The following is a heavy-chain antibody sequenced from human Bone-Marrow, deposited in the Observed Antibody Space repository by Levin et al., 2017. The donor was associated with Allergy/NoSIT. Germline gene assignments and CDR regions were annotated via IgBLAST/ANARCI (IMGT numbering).Heavy chain of an antibody. CDR2: IDGRGGST. J-gene: IGHJ4*02. CDR3: AKSPGRHDFWSGYYPPATVVDY. D-gene: IGHD3-3*01. Sequence: GESLKISCAASGFTFDTYALNWVRQAPGKGLEWVSIIDGRGGSTHYADSVKGRFTLSRDNSKNTVYLQMSSLRVEDTAVYYCAKSPGRHDFWSGYYPPATVVDYWGQGTLVTVS. CDR1: GFTFDTYA. V-gene: IGHV3-23*01.